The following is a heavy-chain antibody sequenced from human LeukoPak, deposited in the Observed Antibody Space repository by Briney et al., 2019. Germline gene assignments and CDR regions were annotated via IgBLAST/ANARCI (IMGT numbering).Heavy chain of an antibody. CDR3: ARSLTMTYAFDI. CDR1: GGTFSSYA. D-gene: IGHD3-22*01. V-gene: IGHV1-69*04. J-gene: IGHJ3*02. CDR2: IIPILGIA. Sequence: SVKVSCKASGGTFSSYAISWVRQAPGQGLEWMGRIIPILGIANYAQKFQGRVTITADKSTSTAYMELSSLRSEDTAVYYCARSLTMTYAFDIWGRGTMVTVSS.